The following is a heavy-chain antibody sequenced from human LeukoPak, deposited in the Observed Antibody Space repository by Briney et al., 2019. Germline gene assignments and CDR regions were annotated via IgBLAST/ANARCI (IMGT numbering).Heavy chain of an antibody. D-gene: IGHD3-22*01. CDR1: ESILSTYA. J-gene: IGHJ4*02. CDR3: AKVRSAGMIVGSFDY. CDR2: ISPSGSAI. Sequence: PGGSLRLSCSDSESILSTYAVNWVRQAPGRGLEWVSSISPSGSAIFYADSVKGRFTISRDNSKNTLYLQMNSLRAEDTAVYYCAKVRSAGMIVGSFDYWGQGTLVTVSS. V-gene: IGHV3-23*01.